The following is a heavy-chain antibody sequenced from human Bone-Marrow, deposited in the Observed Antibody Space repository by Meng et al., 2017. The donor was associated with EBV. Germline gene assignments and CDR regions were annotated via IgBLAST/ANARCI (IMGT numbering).Heavy chain of an antibody. D-gene: IGHD3-22*01. J-gene: IGHJ4*02. Sequence: QGRLQESGPGLGKPSGTLSLTCAVSGGSISSSNWWSWVRQPPGKGLEWIGEIYHSGSTNYNPSLKSRVTISVDKSKNQFSLKLSSVTAADTAVYYCVGAHYGDSSGYYYAYWGQGTLVTVSS. CDR1: GGSISSSNW. CDR2: IYHSGST. CDR3: VGAHYGDSSGYYYAY. V-gene: IGHV4-4*02.